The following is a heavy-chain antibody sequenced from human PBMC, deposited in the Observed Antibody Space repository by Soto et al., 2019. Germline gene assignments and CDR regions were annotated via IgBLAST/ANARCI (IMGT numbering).Heavy chain of an antibody. CDR2: INHSGST. D-gene: IGHD3-22*01. J-gene: IGHJ6*02. CDR3: ARGRERGSPYFNYYYYGMDV. V-gene: IGHV4-34*01. CDR1: GGSFSGYY. Sequence: SETLSLTCAVYGGSFSGYYWSWIRQPPGKGLEWIGEINHSGSTNYNPSLKSRVTISVDTSKNQFSLKLSSVTAADTAVYYCARGRERGSPYFNYYYYGMDVWGQGTRVTVSS.